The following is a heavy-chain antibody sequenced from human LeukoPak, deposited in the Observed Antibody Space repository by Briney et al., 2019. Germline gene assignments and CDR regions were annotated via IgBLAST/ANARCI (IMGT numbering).Heavy chain of an antibody. D-gene: IGHD2-2*01. CDR1: GFTFGDYA. J-gene: IGHJ5*02. Sequence: GGSLRLSCTASGFTFGDYAMSWVRQAPGKGLEWVGFIRSKAYGGTTEYAASVKGRFTISRDDSKRIAYLQMNSLKTEDTAVYYCTRVVVPAASLLWFDPWGQGTLVTVSS. V-gene: IGHV3-49*04. CDR3: TRVVVPAASLLWFDP. CDR2: IRSKAYGGTT.